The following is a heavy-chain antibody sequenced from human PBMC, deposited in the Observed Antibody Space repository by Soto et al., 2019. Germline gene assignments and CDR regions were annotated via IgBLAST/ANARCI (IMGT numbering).Heavy chain of an antibody. CDR3: PRGGRSGYYGSGRYWLL. J-gene: IGHJ4*02. CDR2: IYYSGST. Sequence: QVQLQESGPGLVKPSETLSLTCTVSGGSVSSGSYYWSWIRQPPGKGLEGIGYIYYSGSTNYNPSLKNRVTISIDTSKNQFSLKLSSVTAADTAVYYCPRGGRSGYYGSGRYWLLWGQVTLVTVSS. CDR1: GGSVSSGSYY. D-gene: IGHD3-10*01. V-gene: IGHV4-61*01.